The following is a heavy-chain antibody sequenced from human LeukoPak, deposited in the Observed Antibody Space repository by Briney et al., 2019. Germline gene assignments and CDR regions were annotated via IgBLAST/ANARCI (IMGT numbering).Heavy chain of an antibody. CDR1: GGSISSSSYY. CDR3: ARRTSMVRGVMKYYFDY. V-gene: IGHV4-39*01. Sequence: SETLSLTCTVSGGSISSSSYYWVWMRQPPGKGLEWIGSIYYSGSTYYNPSLKSRVTISVDTSKNQFSLRLNSVTAADTAVYYCARRTSMVRGVMKYYFDYWGQGTLATVSS. J-gene: IGHJ4*02. CDR2: IYYSGST. D-gene: IGHD3-10*01.